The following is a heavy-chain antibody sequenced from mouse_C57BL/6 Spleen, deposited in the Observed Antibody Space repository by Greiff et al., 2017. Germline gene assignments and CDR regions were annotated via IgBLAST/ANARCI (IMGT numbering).Heavy chain of an antibody. CDR1: GYAFTNYL. D-gene: IGHD1-1*01. CDR3: ARSSSPRDWDFDV. Sequence: VQLQQSGAELVRPGTSVKVSCKASGYAFTNYLIEWVKQRPGQGLEWIGVINPGSGGTNYNEKFKGKATLTADKSSSTAYMQLSSLTSEDSAVYFGARSSSPRDWDFDVWGTGTTVTVSS. J-gene: IGHJ1*03. CDR2: INPGSGGT. V-gene: IGHV1-54*01.